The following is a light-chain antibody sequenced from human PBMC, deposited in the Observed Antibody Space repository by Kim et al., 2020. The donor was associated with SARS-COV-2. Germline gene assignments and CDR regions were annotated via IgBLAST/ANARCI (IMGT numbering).Light chain of an antibody. CDR3: TSNIDSRGLM. CDR2: EVY. J-gene: IGLJ3*02. Sequence: QSALTQPPSASGSPGQSVTISCTGTNSDYVSWYQHHSGRAPKLVIYEVYKRPSGVPDRFSGSKSANTASLTVSGLQAEDEADYYCTSNIDSRGLMFG. CDR1: NSDY. V-gene: IGLV2-8*01.